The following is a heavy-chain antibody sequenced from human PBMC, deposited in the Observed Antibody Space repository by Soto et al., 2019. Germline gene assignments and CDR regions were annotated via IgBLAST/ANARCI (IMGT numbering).Heavy chain of an antibody. Sequence: PSETLSLTCAVSSGSISSSNWWSWVRQPPGKGLEWIGEIYHSGSTNYNPSLKSRVTISVDKSKNQFSLKLSSVTAADTAVYYCARAQGDYYGSGSYWTRAFDIWGQGTMVTVSS. CDR3: ARAQGDYYGSGSYWTRAFDI. V-gene: IGHV4-4*02. CDR1: SGSISSSNW. D-gene: IGHD3-10*01. J-gene: IGHJ3*02. CDR2: IYHSGST.